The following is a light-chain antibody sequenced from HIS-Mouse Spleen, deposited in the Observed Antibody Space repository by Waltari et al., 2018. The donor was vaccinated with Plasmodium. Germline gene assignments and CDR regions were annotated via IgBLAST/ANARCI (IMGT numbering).Light chain of an antibody. J-gene: IGKJ1*01. CDR2: AAS. Sequence: DIQMTQSPSSLSASVGDRVTITCRANQSISSYLNWYQQKPGKAPKLLIYAASSLQSGVPSMFSGSGSGTDFTLTISSLQPEYFATYYCQQSYSTWTFGQGTKVEIK. CDR1: QSISSY. V-gene: IGKV1-39*01. CDR3: QQSYSTWT.